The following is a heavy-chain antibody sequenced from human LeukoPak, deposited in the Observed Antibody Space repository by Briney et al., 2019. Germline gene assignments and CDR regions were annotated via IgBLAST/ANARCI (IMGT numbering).Heavy chain of an antibody. V-gene: IGHV3-74*01. Sequence: PGGSLRLSCAASGFTFSNYWMHWVRQGSGKGLVWVSRISTDGNTTNYADSVKGRFTISRDNAKNTLYLQMSSLTAEDTVVYYCTSDVGFYGSGSYYRDWGQGSLVTVSS. D-gene: IGHD3-10*01. J-gene: IGHJ4*02. CDR1: GFTFSNYW. CDR2: ISTDGNTT. CDR3: TSDVGFYGSGSYYRD.